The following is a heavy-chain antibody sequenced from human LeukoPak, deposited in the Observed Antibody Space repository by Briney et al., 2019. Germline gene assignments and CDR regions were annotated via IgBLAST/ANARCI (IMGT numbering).Heavy chain of an antibody. CDR2: INHSGST. D-gene: IGHD2-2*01. V-gene: IGHV4-34*01. Sequence: SETLSLTCAVYGGSFSGYYWSWIRQPPGKGLEWIGEINHSGSTNYNPSLKSRVTISVDTSKNQFSLKLSSVTAADTAVYYCASQVVPAAIGHWGQGTLVTVSS. CDR3: ASQVVPAAIGH. J-gene: IGHJ1*01. CDR1: GGSFSGYY.